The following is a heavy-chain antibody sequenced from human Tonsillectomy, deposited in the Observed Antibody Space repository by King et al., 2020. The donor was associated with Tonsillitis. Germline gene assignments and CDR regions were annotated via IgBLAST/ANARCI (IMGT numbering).Heavy chain of an antibody. J-gene: IGHJ4*02. Sequence: VQLVESGGGVVQPRRSLRLSCAASGFTFSSYGMHWSRQAPGTGLEWGALISHDVVIKYYEDSVQVRLTISSEDSKRTVYLQMNSLIVEDKAEYYCAKAIGLYNFWSGYFACWGQGTLVTVSS. CDR3: AKAIGLYNFWSGYFAC. D-gene: IGHD3-3*01. V-gene: IGHV3-30*18. CDR1: GFTFSSYG. CDR2: ISHDVVIK.